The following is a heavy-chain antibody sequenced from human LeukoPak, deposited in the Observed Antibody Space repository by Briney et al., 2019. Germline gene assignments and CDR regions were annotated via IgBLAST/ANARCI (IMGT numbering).Heavy chain of an antibody. CDR2: ISSSDSTI. D-gene: IGHD1-26*01. Sequence: GGSLRLSCAASGFTFSDHYMSWIRQAPGKGLEWVSYISSSDSTIYYADSVKGRFTISRDNAKNSLYLQMNSLRAEDTAVYYCASAGVGATYLWGQGTLVTVSS. J-gene: IGHJ5*02. CDR1: GFTFSDHY. V-gene: IGHV3-11*01. CDR3: ASAGVGATYL.